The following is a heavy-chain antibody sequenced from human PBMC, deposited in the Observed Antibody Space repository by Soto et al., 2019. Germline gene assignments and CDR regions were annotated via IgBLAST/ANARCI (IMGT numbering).Heavy chain of an antibody. Sequence: SSETLSLTCTVSGGSISSYYWSWIRQPPGKGLEWIGYIYYSGSTNYNPSLKSRVTISVDTSKNQFSLKLSSVTAADTAVYYCAREISNSSSWYPFDYWGQGTLVTVSS. CDR2: IYYSGST. D-gene: IGHD6-13*01. CDR3: AREISNSSSWYPFDY. CDR1: GGSISSYY. V-gene: IGHV4-59*01. J-gene: IGHJ4*02.